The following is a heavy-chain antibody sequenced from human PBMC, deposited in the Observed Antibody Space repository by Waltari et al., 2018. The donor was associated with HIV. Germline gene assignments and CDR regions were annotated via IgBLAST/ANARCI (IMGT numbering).Heavy chain of an antibody. D-gene: IGHD2-15*01. Sequence: QVPLVQSGAEVKKPGASVKVSCKVSGYPFSELSMHWVRQAAGKGLEWMGGFDPEQEKTISAPNFQDRVTMTEDAATNTAYMELSSLRSEDTAVYYCTTEGLYCSGGTCYSRFDPWGQGTLVTVSS. CDR2: FDPEQEKT. V-gene: IGHV1-24*01. CDR3: TTEGLYCSGGTCYSRFDP. CDR1: GYPFSELS. J-gene: IGHJ5*02.